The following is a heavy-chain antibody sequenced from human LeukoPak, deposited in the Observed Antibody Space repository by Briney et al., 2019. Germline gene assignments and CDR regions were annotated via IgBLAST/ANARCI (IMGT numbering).Heavy chain of an antibody. V-gene: IGHV4-59*08. D-gene: IGHD6-13*01. J-gene: IGHJ4*02. CDR1: GGSISSYY. Sequence: SETLSITCTVSGGSISSYYWSWIRQPPGKGLEWIGYIYYSGSTNYNPSLKSRVTISVDTSKNQFSLKLSSVTAADTAVYYCASSSWHGRYDYWGQGTLVTVSS. CDR3: ASSSWHGRYDY. CDR2: IYYSGST.